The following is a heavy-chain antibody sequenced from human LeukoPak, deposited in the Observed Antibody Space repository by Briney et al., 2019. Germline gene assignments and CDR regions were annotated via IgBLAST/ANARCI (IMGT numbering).Heavy chain of an antibody. CDR2: INHSGST. J-gene: IGHJ6*02. D-gene: IGHD5-18*01. Sequence: SETLSLTCAVYGGSFSGYYWSWIRQPPGKGLEWIGEINHSGSTNYNPSLKSRVTISVDTSKNQFSLKLSSVTAADTAVYYCARAGYSYGRSLYYCGMDVWGQGTTVTVSS. CDR3: ARAGYSYGRSLYYCGMDV. CDR1: GGSFSGYY. V-gene: IGHV4-34*01.